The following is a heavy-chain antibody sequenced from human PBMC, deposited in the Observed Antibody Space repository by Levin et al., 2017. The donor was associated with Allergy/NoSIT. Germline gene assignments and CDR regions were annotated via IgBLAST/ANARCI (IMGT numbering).Heavy chain of an antibody. J-gene: IGHJ5*02. V-gene: IGHV5-51*01. CDR1: GYSFTSYW. Sequence: KCGESLKISCKGSGYSFTSYWIGWVRQMPGKGLEWMGIIYPGDSDTRYSPSFQGQVTISADKSISTAYLQWSSLKASDTAMYYCARRRDASSSPNWFDPWGQGDQSPGWGGTFDPWGQGTLVTVSS. D-gene: IGHD7-27*01. CDR2: IYPGDSDT. CDR3: ARRRDASSSPNWFDPWGQGDQSPGWGGTFDP.